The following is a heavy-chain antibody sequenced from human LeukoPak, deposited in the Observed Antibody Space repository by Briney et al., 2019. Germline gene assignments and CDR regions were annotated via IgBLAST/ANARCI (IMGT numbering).Heavy chain of an antibody. V-gene: IGHV3-30*03. J-gene: IGHJ6*02. CDR2: ISYDGGNK. D-gene: IGHD2-21*01. Sequence: GRSLRLSCAASGFTFSNYGIHWVRQAPGKGLEWVAVISYDGGNKYYAESVKGRFTISRDNSKNTLYLRMNSLRGEDTATYYCARDRHGGNSHGMDVWGQGTTVIVSS. CDR3: ARDRHGGNSHGMDV. CDR1: GFTFSNYG.